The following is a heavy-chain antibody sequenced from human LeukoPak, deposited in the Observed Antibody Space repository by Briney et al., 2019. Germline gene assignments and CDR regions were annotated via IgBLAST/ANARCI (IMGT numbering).Heavy chain of an antibody. CDR3: ARHLLRGQNFDY. CDR2: IKDDGSGK. Sequence: GGSLGLSCGTSGFTFSDSWMSWFRQAPGQGLEWVASIKDDGSGKYYLDSVRGRFTISRDNAEDSLYLQLDDLRAEDTAVFYCARHLLRGQNFDYWGQGTLVTVSS. V-gene: IGHV3-7*01. CDR1: GFTFSDSW. J-gene: IGHJ4*02.